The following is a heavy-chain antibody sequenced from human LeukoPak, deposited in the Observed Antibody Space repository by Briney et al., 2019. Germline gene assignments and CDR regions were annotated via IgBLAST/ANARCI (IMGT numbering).Heavy chain of an antibody. V-gene: IGHV3-23*01. Sequence: PGGSLRLSCAASGFTFSSYAMSWVRQAPGKGLEWVSAISGSSGSTYYADSVKGRFTISRDNSKNTLYLQMNSLRAEDTAAYYCAGGRGRDGYNYDFDYWGQGTLVTVSS. CDR3: AGGRGRDGYNYDFDY. CDR1: GFTFSSYA. J-gene: IGHJ4*02. CDR2: ISGSSGST. D-gene: IGHD5-24*01.